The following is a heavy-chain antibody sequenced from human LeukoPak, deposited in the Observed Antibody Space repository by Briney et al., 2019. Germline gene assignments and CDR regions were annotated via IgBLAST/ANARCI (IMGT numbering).Heavy chain of an antibody. J-gene: IGHJ6*02. CDR3: ATWAFYHGLDV. D-gene: IGHD1-26*01. CDR1: GMNFEKYA. CDR2: ISADGKA. V-gene: IGHV3-43*02. Sequence: GGPLRLSCTASGMNFEKYAMHWVRQRPGKGLEWVGVISADGKADHADSVKGRFTVSRDNSKDSLSLQMSSLRDEDTALYYCATWAFYHGLDVWGQGTTVIVSS.